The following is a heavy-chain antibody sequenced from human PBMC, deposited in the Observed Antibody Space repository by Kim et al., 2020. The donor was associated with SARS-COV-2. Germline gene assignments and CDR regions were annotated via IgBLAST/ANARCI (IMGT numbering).Heavy chain of an antibody. V-gene: IGHV3-7*04. Sequence: NGSEKYYVDSVTGRFTISRDNAKNSLYLETNSLRAEDTAVYFCARGNALAYWGQGTLVTVSS. J-gene: IGHJ4*02. CDR2: NGSEK. D-gene: IGHD3-16*01. CDR3: ARGNALAY.